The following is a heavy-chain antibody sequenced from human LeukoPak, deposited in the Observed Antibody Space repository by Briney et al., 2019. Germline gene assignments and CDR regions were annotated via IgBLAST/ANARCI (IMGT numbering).Heavy chain of an antibody. CDR2: ISGSGGST. CDR1: GLTFSTYA. D-gene: IGHD6-19*01. CDR3: ARLYSSGWYGY. V-gene: IGHV3-23*01. Sequence: PGGSLRLSCVASGLTFSTYAMSWVRQAPGKGLEWVSVISGSGGSTYYADSVKGRFTISRENSKNTLYLQMNSLRAEATAVYYSARLYSSGWYGYWGQGTLVTVSS. J-gene: IGHJ4*02.